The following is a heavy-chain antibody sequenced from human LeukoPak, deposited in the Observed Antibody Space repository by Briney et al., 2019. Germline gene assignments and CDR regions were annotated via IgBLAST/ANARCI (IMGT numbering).Heavy chain of an antibody. CDR1: GITFSSYE. V-gene: IGHV3-48*03. CDR2: ISSSGSTI. CDR3: AELGITMIGGV. Sequence: AGGSLRLSCAASGITFSSYEMNWVRQAPGKGLEWVSYISSSGSTIYYADSVKGRFTISRDNAKNSLYLQMSSLRAEDTAVYYCAELGITMIGGVWGKGTTVTVPS. J-gene: IGHJ6*04. D-gene: IGHD3-10*02.